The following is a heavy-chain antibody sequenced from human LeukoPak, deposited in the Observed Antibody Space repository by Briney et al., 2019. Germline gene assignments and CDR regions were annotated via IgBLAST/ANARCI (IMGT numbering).Heavy chain of an antibody. J-gene: IGHJ4*02. Sequence: GGSLRLSCAASGFTFSSYAMSWVRQAPGKGLEWVSAISGSGGSTYFADSVKGRFTISRDNSKNTLYLQMNSLRAEDTAVYYCAKDRGSYWRLFDYWGQGTLVTVSS. CDR2: ISGSGGST. CDR1: GFTFSSYA. D-gene: IGHD1-26*01. CDR3: AKDRGSYWRLFDY. V-gene: IGHV3-23*01.